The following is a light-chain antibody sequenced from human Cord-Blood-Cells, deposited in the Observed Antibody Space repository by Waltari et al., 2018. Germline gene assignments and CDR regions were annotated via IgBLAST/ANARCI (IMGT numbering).Light chain of an antibody. J-gene: IGKJ4*01. Sequence: DIQMTQSPSSLSAAVGDRVTITCQASQDISNYLNWYQPKPGTPPKLLIYDASNLETGVPSRFSGSGSGTDFTFTISSLQPEDIATYYCQQYDNLPLTFGGGTKVEIK. CDR1: QDISNY. CDR3: QQYDNLPLT. V-gene: IGKV1-33*01. CDR2: DAS.